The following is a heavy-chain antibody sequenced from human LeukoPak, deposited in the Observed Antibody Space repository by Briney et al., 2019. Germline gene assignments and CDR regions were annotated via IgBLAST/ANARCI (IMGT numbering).Heavy chain of an antibody. CDR1: GYTLTELS. V-gene: IGHV1-24*01. D-gene: IGHD2-21*02. J-gene: IGHJ4*02. CDR2: FDPEDGET. CDR3: ARDPYCGGDCLGHY. Sequence: ASVKVSCKVSGYTLTELSMHWVRQAPGKGLEWMGGFDPEDGETIYAQKFQGRVTMTEDTSASTAYMELNSLRAEDTAMYYCARDPYCGGDCLGHYWGQGTLVTVSS.